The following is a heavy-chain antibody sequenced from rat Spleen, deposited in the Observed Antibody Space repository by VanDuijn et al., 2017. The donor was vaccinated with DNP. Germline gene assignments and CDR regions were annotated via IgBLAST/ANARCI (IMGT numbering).Heavy chain of an antibody. CDR1: GFTFRDYY. Sequence: EVQLVESGGGLVQPGRSLKLSCAASGFTFRDYYMAWVRQAPTKGLEWIGEIDKDSSIINYTPSLKDKFTISRDNAQNTLYLQMSKLGAEDTAIYYCARHEDYSGAYYAMDAWGQGTSVTVSS. D-gene: IGHD1-1*01. CDR2: IDKDSSII. CDR3: ARHEDYSGAYYAMDA. V-gene: IGHV4-2*01. J-gene: IGHJ4*01.